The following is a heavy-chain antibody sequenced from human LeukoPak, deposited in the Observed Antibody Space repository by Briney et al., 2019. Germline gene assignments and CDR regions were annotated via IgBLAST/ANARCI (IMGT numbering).Heavy chain of an antibody. Sequence: SETLSLTCTVSGGSISSGGYCWSWIRQPAGKGLEWIGRIYTSGSTNYNPSLKSRVTMSVDTSKNQFSLKLSSVTAADTAVYYCAGTPGPRWGYYYGSGSYHSTVDYWGQGTLVTVSS. CDR2: IYTSGST. J-gene: IGHJ4*02. CDR3: AGTPGPRWGYYYGSGSYHSTVDY. V-gene: IGHV4-61*02. D-gene: IGHD3-10*01. CDR1: GGSISSGGYC.